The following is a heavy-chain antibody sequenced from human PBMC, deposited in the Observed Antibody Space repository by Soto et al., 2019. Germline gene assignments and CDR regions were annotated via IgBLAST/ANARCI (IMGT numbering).Heavy chain of an antibody. V-gene: IGHV3-21*01. CDR2: ISSSSSYI. D-gene: IGHD2-15*01. J-gene: IGHJ4*02. CDR1: GFTFSSDS. Sequence: EVQLVESGGCLVKPGGSLRLSCAASGFTFSSDSMNWVRQAPGKGLEWVSSISSSSSYIYYADSVKGRFTISRDSAKNSLSLQMNNLRADDTCVYYCVRLRCGGSCPPDYWGQGTLVTVSS. CDR3: VRLRCGGSCPPDY.